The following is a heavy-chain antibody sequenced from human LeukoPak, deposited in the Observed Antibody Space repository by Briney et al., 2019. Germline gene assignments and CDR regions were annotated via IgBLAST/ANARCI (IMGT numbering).Heavy chain of an antibody. D-gene: IGHD6-19*01. CDR1: GFTFSSYS. V-gene: IGHV3-21*01. J-gene: IGHJ4*02. CDR3: ARDHHSSGWYPFDY. Sequence: GGPLRLSCAASGFTFSSYSMNWVRQAPGKGLEWVSSISSSSSYIYYADSVKGRFTISRDNAKNSLYLQMNSLRAEDTAVYYCARDHHSSGWYPFDYWGQGTLVTVSS. CDR2: ISSSSSYI.